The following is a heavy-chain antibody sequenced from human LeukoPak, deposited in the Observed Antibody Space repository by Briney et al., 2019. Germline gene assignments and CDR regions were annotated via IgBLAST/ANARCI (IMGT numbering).Heavy chain of an antibody. CDR2: IYTSGST. Sequence: SETLSLTCTVSGGSISSYYWSWIRQPAGKGLEWIGRIYTSGSTNYNPSLKSRVTMSVDTSKNQFSLKLSSVTAADTAVYYCARADRGGSYDYYYYYMDVWGKGTTVTVSS. V-gene: IGHV4-4*07. J-gene: IGHJ6*03. CDR3: ARADRGGSYDYYYYYMDV. CDR1: GGSISSYY. D-gene: IGHD1-26*01.